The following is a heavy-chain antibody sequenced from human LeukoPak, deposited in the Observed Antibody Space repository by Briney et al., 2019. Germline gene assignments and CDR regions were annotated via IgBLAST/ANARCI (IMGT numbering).Heavy chain of an antibody. CDR2: ISYDGSNK. CDR3: ARGAYYYED. CDR1: GLNFSSRW. V-gene: IGHV3-30-3*01. J-gene: IGHJ4*02. D-gene: IGHD3-22*01. Sequence: PGGSLRLSCAASGLNFSSRWMNWVRQAPGKGLEWVAVISYDGSNKYYADSVKGRFTISRDNAKNSLYLQMNSLRAEDTAVYYCARGAYYYEDWGQGTLVTVSS.